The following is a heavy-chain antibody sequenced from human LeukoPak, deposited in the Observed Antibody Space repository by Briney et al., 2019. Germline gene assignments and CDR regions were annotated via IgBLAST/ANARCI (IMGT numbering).Heavy chain of an antibody. Sequence: ASVKVSCKASGYTFTGYYMHWVRQAPGQGLEWMGWISAYNGNTNYAQKLQGRVTMTTDTSTSTAYMELRSLRSDDTAVYYCAIPGPNGVAGTFHIWGQGTMVTVSS. D-gene: IGHD6-19*01. J-gene: IGHJ3*02. CDR2: ISAYNGNT. V-gene: IGHV1-18*04. CDR3: AIPGPNGVAGTFHI. CDR1: GYTFTGYY.